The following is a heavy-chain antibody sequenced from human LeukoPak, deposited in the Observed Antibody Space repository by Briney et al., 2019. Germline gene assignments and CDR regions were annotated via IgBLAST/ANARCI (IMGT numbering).Heavy chain of an antibody. Sequence: PGGSLRLSCGVSGFTFNSYSMNWVRQAPGKGLEWVASIIGSGSEMFYADYLKGRFTISRDNSENSLYLQMNSLRVEDTAVYYCAKVQSDIVGAMFFAFDVWGQGTMVSVSS. CDR2: IIGSGSEM. CDR1: GFTFNSYS. D-gene: IGHD1-26*01. CDR3: AKVQSDIVGAMFFAFDV. J-gene: IGHJ3*01. V-gene: IGHV3-21*06.